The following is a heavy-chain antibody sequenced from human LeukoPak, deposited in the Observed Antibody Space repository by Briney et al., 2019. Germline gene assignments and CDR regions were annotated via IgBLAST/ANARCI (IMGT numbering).Heavy chain of an antibody. V-gene: IGHV1-8*01. CDR2: MNPNSGNT. Sequence: ASVKVSCKASGYTFTSYDINWVRQATGQGLEWMGWMNPNSGNTGYAQKFQGRVTMTRNTSISTAYMELSSLRSEDTAVYYCARGDTWIQSYRYYGMDVWGQGTTVTASS. CDR3: ARGDTWIQSYRYYGMDV. D-gene: IGHD5-18*01. J-gene: IGHJ6*02. CDR1: GYTFTSYD.